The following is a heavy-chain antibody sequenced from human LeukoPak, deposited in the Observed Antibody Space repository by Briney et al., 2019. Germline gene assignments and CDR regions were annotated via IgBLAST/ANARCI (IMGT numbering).Heavy chain of an antibody. D-gene: IGHD6-13*01. Sequence: GGSLRLSCGASGFTFRTSWMNWVRQAPGKGLEWVASINTDGSEKYSVHSVKGRFTISRDNAKNSLYLQMNSLRAEDTAVYYCATSQGSWPDYFDYWGQGTLVTVSS. CDR2: INTDGSEK. CDR1: GFTFRTSW. CDR3: ATSQGSWPDYFDY. J-gene: IGHJ4*02. V-gene: IGHV3-7*01.